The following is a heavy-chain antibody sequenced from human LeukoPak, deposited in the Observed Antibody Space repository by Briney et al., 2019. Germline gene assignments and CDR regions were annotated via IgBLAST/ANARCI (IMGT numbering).Heavy chain of an antibody. V-gene: IGHV1-3*01. CDR1: GHTFTNYA. D-gene: IGHD6-13*01. J-gene: IGHJ5*02. CDR3: ARDSYMAAADTWFDP. Sequence: ASVKVSCKASGHTFTNYAIHWVRQAPGQRLEWMGWINSGYSNTKYSQKFQGRVTITSDTSASTAYMEVRSLTSEDTAIYYCARDSYMAAADTWFDPWGQGTLVTVSS. CDR2: INSGYSNT.